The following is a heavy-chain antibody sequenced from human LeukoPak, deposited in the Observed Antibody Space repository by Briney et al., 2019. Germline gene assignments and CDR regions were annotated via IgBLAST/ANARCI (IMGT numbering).Heavy chain of an antibody. CDR3: AKLSPTDIVVVPAVSNWFDP. V-gene: IGHV3-23*01. Sequence: GGSLRLSCAASGFTFSSYAMSWVRQAPGKGLEWVSAISGSGGSTYYADSVKGRFTISRDNSKNTLYLQMNSLRAEDTAVYYCAKLSPTDIVVVPAVSNWFDPWGQGTLVTVSS. CDR1: GFTFSSYA. D-gene: IGHD2-2*01. CDR2: ISGSGGST. J-gene: IGHJ5*02.